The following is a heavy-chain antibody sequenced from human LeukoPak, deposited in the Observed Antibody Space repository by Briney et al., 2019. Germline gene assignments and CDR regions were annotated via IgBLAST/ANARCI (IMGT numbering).Heavy chain of an antibody. CDR1: GFTFSSYG. D-gene: IGHD6-6*01. CDR3: AKRVPYSSSSVYFDY. J-gene: IGHJ4*02. CDR2: ISDSGSDT. Sequence: GGSLRLSCAVSGFTFSSYGMSWVRQAPGKGLEWVSAISDSGSDTYYADSVKGRFTISKDNSKNTQYLRMNSLRADDTAVYYCAKRVPYSSSSVYFDYWGQGTLVTVSS. V-gene: IGHV3-23*01.